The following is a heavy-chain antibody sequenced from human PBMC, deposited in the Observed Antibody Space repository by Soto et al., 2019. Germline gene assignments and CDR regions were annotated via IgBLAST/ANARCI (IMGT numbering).Heavy chain of an antibody. CDR1: TGSISSSSYY. J-gene: IGHJ5*02. CDR2: IYYSGNT. D-gene: IGHD3-10*01. CDR3: ARQPRYFGSGNWFDP. Sequence: QMQLQESGPGLVKPSETLSLTCTVSTGSISSSSYYWGWIRQPPGKGLEWIGSIYYSGNTYYNPSLKSRVTISVDTSKNQFSLKVSSVTAADTAVYYCARQPRYFGSGNWFDPWGQGTLVTVSS. V-gene: IGHV4-39*01.